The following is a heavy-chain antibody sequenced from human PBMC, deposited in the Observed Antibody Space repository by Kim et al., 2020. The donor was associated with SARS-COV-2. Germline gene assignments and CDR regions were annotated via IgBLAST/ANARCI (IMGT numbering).Heavy chain of an antibody. J-gene: IGHJ6*02. D-gene: IGHD2-2*02. CDR1: GGSLSGYY. Sequence: SETLSLTCAVYGGSLSGYYWSWIRQPPGKGLEWIGEINHSGSTNYNPSLKSRVTISVDTSKNQLSLKLSSVSAADTAVYYCARGRAGVVPAPILGIGPHYYYYGLDVWGQGPTVTVSS. CDR2: INHSGST. V-gene: IGHV4-34*01. CDR3: ARGRAGVVPAPILGIGPHYYYYGLDV.